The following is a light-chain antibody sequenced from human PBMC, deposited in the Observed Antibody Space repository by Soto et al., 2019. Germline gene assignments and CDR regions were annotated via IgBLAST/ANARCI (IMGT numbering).Light chain of an antibody. CDR2: EGN. Sequence: QSALAQPASVSGSPGQSITISCTGTSSDVGSYDLVSWYQQEPGKAPKLMIYEGNKRPSGVSNRFSGSKSGNSASPTISGLQAEDEADYYCSSYAGSSTWVFGGGTKLTVL. CDR1: SSDVGSYDL. J-gene: IGLJ3*02. V-gene: IGLV2-23*01. CDR3: SSYAGSSTWV.